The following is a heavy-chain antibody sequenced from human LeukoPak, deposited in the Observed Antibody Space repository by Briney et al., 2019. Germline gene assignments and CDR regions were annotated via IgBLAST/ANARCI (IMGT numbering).Heavy chain of an antibody. CDR1: GFTLSSHP. J-gene: IGHJ6*02. V-gene: IGHV3-48*03. CDR3: ARDASHFDSSGYFHNYYYGMDV. CDR2: IGNDGRMM. D-gene: IGHD3-22*01. Sequence: PGGSLRLPCAASGFTLSSHPMNWVRQAPGKGLEWVSYIGNDGRMMYYADSVKGRFTISRDSAKNSLYLQMNSLGADDTAVYYCARDASHFDSSGYFHNYYYGMDVWGQGTTVTVSS.